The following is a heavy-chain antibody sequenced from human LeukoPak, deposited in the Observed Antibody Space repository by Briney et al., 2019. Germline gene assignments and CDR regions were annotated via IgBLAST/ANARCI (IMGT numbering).Heavy chain of an antibody. CDR3: ARGGYCSSTSCYSQAFDI. V-gene: IGHV1-69*05. D-gene: IGHD2-2*01. Sequence: ASVKVSCKASGGTFSSYAISWVRQAPGQGLEWMGGILPIFGTANYAQKFQGRVTITTDESTSTAYMELSSLRSEDTAMYYCARGGYCSSTSCYSQAFDIWGQGTMVTVSS. J-gene: IGHJ3*02. CDR1: GGTFSSYA. CDR2: ILPIFGTA.